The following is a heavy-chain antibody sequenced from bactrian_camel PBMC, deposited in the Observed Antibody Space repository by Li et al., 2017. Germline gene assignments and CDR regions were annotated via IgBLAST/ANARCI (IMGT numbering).Heavy chain of an antibody. CDR3: AEGRGSRGEHCYSLNY. CDR1: RVTYSGNC. Sequence: VQLVESGGGSVQAGGSLRLSCAASRVTYSGNCMGWLRQAPGNQREGVATISSGGGITYYADSVKGRFTVSRDHAKNMVYLQMNSLKPEDTNMYYCAEGRGSRGEHCYSLNYWGQGTQVTVS. J-gene: IGHJ4*01. V-gene: IGHV3S40*01. D-gene: IGHD6*01. CDR2: ISSGGGIT.